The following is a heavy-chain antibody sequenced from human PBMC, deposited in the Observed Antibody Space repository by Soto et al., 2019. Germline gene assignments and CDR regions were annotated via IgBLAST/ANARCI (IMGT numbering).Heavy chain of an antibody. D-gene: IGHD3-10*01. CDR3: ARANYYGSPGDFDY. CDR2: ISSSSSTI. V-gene: IGHV3-48*01. Sequence: GGSLRLSCAASGVTLSRYSINWGRQAPGKGLEGVSYISSSSSTIYYADSVKGRFTISRDNAKNSLYLQMNSLRAEDTAVYYCARANYYGSPGDFDYWGQGTLVTVSS. CDR1: GVTLSRYS. J-gene: IGHJ4*02.